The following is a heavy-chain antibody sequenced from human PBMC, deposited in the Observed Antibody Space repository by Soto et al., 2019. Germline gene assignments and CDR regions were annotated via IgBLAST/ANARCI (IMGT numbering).Heavy chain of an antibody. D-gene: IGHD4-17*01. CDR3: ARGRYGDY. CDR1: GYIFTSYG. V-gene: IGHV1-18*01. CDR2: ISAHNGKT. Sequence: QAHLVQYGPEVKKPGASVKVSCKGSGYIFTSYGIAWVRQAPGQGLEWMGWISAHNGKTEYAQKFQGRVTVTRDTSTSTAYLELRSLRSDDTALYYCARGRYGDYWGQGALVTVSS. J-gene: IGHJ4*02.